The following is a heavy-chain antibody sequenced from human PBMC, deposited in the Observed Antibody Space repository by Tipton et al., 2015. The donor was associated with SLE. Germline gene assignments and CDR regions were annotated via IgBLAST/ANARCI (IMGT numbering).Heavy chain of an antibody. V-gene: IGHV4-34*01. D-gene: IGHD3-10*01. CDR3: ARDRVGLWFRTNFYYYYGMDV. J-gene: IGHJ6*02. CDR1: GGSFSGYY. Sequence: TLSLTCAVYGGSFSGYYWSWIRQPPGKGLEWIGEINHSGSTNYNPSLKSRVTISVDTSKNQFSLKLGSVTAADTAVYYCARDRVGLWFRTNFYYYYGMDVWGQGTTVTVS. CDR2: INHSGST.